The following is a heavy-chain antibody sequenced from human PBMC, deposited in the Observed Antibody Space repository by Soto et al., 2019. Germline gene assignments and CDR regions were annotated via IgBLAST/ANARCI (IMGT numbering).Heavy chain of an antibody. V-gene: IGHV4-39*01. CDR2: IYYSGST. CDR1: GGSISSSSYY. D-gene: IGHD3-3*01. Sequence: LSLTCTVSGGSISSSSYYWGWIRQPPGKGLEWIGSIYYSGSTYYNPSLKSRVTISVDTSKNQFSLKLSSVTAADTAVYYCARHVSNYDFWSGYYYGMDVWGQGTTVTVSS. J-gene: IGHJ6*02. CDR3: ARHVSNYDFWSGYYYGMDV.